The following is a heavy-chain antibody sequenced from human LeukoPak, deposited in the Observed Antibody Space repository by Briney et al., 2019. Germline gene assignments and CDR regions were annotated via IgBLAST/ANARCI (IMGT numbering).Heavy chain of an antibody. CDR2: INPNSGGT. CDR1: GYTFTGYY. CDR3: ARSPDFWSGYTHFGY. V-gene: IGHV1-2*04. D-gene: IGHD3-3*01. Sequence: ASVKVSCKASGYTFTGYYMHWVRQAPGQGLEWMGWINPNSGGTNYAQKFQGWVTMTRDTSISTAYMELSRLRSDDTAVYYCARSPDFWSGYTHFGYWGQGTLVTVSS. J-gene: IGHJ4*02.